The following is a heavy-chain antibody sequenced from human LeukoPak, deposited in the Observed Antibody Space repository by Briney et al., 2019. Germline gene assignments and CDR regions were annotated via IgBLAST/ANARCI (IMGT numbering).Heavy chain of an antibody. Sequence: SETLSLTCTVSGGSISTYYWTWIRQPRGKGLEWIGYIRSSGSTNYNSSLQSRVTMSVDTSKNQFSLTVNSVTAADTAVYFCARGGRHGGYQDFDFCGHGTLVTVSS. CDR1: GGSISTYY. V-gene: IGHV4-59*01. J-gene: IGHJ4*01. CDR2: IRSSGST. D-gene: IGHD5-12*01. CDR3: ARGGRHGGYQDFDF.